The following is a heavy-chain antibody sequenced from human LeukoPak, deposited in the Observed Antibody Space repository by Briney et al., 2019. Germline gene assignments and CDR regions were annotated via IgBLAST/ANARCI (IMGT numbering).Heavy chain of an antibody. V-gene: IGHV3-33*01. CDR3: ARASLAWYYFDY. D-gene: IGHD2-8*02. CDR1: GFTFSSYG. J-gene: IGHJ4*02. CDR2: IWYDGSNK. Sequence: GGSLRLSCAASGFTFSSYGMHWVRQAPGKGLEWVAVIWYDGSNKYYADSVKGRFTISRDNSKNTLYLQMNSLRAEDTAVYYCARASLAWYYFDYWGRGTLVTVSS.